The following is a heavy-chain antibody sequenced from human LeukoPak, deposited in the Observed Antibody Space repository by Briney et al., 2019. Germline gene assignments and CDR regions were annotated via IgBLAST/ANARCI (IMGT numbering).Heavy chain of an antibody. D-gene: IGHD2-2*01. J-gene: IGHJ6*04. CDR3: ASERCSSTSCYDGYYGMDV. CDR2: IYTSGST. CDR1: GGSISSGSYY. Sequence: SETLSLTCTVSGGSISSGSYYWSWIRQPAGKGLEWIGRIYTSGSTNYNPSLKSRVTISVDTSKNQFSLKLSSVTAADTAVYYCASERCSSTSCYDGYYGMDVWGKGTTVTVSS. V-gene: IGHV4-61*02.